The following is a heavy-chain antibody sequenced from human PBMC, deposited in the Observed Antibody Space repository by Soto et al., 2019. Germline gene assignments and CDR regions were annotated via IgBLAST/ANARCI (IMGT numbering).Heavy chain of an antibody. J-gene: IGHJ4*02. Sequence: QVQLVQSGGGVVQPGRSLRLSCSGSGFTFSSYGIHWVRQAPGKRVEWVALISYDGGNEKYTESVKDRLTISRDDSHNVAYLQMSSLRTEDTAMYYCAKDRYSGTYPTDFDYWGQGSLVTVSS. CDR3: AKDRYSGTYPTDFDY. V-gene: IGHV3-30*18. CDR1: GFTFSSYG. D-gene: IGHD1-26*01. CDR2: ISYDGGNE.